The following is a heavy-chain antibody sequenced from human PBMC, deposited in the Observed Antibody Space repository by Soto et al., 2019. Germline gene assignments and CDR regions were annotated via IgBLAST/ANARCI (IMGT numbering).Heavy chain of an antibody. CDR1: GGTFSGYA. CDR3: ARDLAHSSSPVPYYFDY. D-gene: IGHD6-6*01. Sequence: QVQLVQSGAEVKKPGSSVKVSCKASGGTFSGYAISWVRQAPGQGLEWMGGIIPIFGTANYAQKFQGRVTITADESTSTAYMELSSLRSEDTAVYYCARDLAHSSSPVPYYFDYWGQGTLVTVSS. CDR2: IIPIFGTA. J-gene: IGHJ4*02. V-gene: IGHV1-69*01.